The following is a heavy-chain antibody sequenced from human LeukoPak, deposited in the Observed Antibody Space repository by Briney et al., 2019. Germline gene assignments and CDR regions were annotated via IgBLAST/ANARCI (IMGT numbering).Heavy chain of an antibody. Sequence: GGSLRLSCAASGFNITNYYISWVRQAPGKGLEWVSVIYSGGTTYYADSVKGRFTISRDNSNSTVSLQMNSLRVDDTAVYYCARASWGYDFDCWGQGTLVTVSS. CDR2: IYSGGTT. CDR1: GFNITNYY. D-gene: IGHD7-27*01. J-gene: IGHJ4*02. CDR3: ARASWGYDFDC. V-gene: IGHV3-53*01.